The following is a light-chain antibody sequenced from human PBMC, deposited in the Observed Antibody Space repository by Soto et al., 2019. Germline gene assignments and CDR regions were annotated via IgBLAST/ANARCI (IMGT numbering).Light chain of an antibody. V-gene: IGLV2-23*01. J-gene: IGLJ1*01. CDR1: SSDVGGYNL. Sequence: QSVLTQPASVSGSPGQSISISCTGTSSDVGGYNLVSWYQQHPGKALKVIIYEDSKRPSGVSNRFSGSKSGNTASLTISGLQAEDEADYYCCSFAGSYYVFGTGTKVTVL. CDR2: EDS. CDR3: CSFAGSYYV.